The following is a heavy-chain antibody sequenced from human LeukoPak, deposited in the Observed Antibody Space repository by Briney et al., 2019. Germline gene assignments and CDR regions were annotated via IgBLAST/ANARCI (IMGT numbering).Heavy chain of an antibody. CDR3: AKGRSPYSPFDI. J-gene: IGHJ3*02. CDR2: ISWNSGSI. CDR1: GFTFDDYA. V-gene: IGHV3-9*01. Sequence: PGGSLRLSCAASGFTFDDYAMHWVRQAPGKGLEWVSGISWNSGSIGYADSVKGRFTISRDSAKNSLYLQMNSLRAEDTALYYCAKGRSPYSPFDIWGQGTMVTVSS. D-gene: IGHD2-21*01.